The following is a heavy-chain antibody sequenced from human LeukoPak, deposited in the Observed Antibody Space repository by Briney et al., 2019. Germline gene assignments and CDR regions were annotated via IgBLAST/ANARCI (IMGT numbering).Heavy chain of an antibody. J-gene: IGHJ4*02. CDR3: ARVAFGQQLVHDY. CDR1: GGSISSYY. D-gene: IGHD6-13*01. Sequence: SETLPLTCTVSGGSISSYYWSWIRQPPGKGLEWIGYIYYSGSTNYKPSLKSRVTISVDTSKNQFSLKLSSVTAADTAVYYCARVAFGQQLVHDYWGQGTLVTVSS. CDR2: IYYSGST. V-gene: IGHV4-59*08.